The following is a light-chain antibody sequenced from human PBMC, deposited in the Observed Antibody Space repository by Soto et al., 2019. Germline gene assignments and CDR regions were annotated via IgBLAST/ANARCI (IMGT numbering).Light chain of an antibody. V-gene: IGKV3-20*01. J-gene: IGKJ1*01. Sequence: EIVLTQSPGTLSLSPGERATLSCRATQSVSSSYLAWYQQKPGQAPWLRIYGASSRATGIADRFSGSGSGTDFTLAISRLETEDFAVYYCQQYGSSPTWTFGQGTKVEIK. CDR3: QQYGSSPTWT. CDR1: QSVSSSY. CDR2: GAS.